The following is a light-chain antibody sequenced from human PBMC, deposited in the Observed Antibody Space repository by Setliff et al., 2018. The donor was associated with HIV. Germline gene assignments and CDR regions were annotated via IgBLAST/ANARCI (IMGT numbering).Light chain of an antibody. CDR3: SSYTSSSTLRV. CDR2: DVS. V-gene: IGLV2-14*03. J-gene: IGLJ1*01. Sequence: QSALTQPASVSGSPGQSITISCTGTSSDVGGYNYVSWYQQHPGKAPKLMIYDVSKRPSGVSNRFSGSKSGSTASLTISGLQAEDEADYYCSSYTSSSTLRVFGIGTKV. CDR1: SSDVGGYNY.